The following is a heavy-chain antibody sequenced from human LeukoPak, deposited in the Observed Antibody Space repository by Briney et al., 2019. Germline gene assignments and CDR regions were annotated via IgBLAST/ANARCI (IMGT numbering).Heavy chain of an antibody. D-gene: IGHD6-19*01. J-gene: IGHJ4*02. CDR3: ARDQRQWLVLTSSSFDY. V-gene: IGHV4-39*07. CDR2: IYYSGST. Sequence: PSETLSLTCTVSGGSISSSSYYWGWIRQPPGKGLEWIGSIYYSGSTYYNPSLKSRVTISVDTSKNQFSLKLSSVTAADTAVYYCARDQRQWLVLTSSSFDYWGQGTLVTVSS. CDR1: GGSISSSSYY.